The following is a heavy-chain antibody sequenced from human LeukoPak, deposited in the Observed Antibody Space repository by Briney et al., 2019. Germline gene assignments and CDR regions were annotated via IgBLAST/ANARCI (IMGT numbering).Heavy chain of an antibody. J-gene: IGHJ4*02. Sequence: GGSLRLSCAASGFMFRQYGMHWVRQAPGKGLEWVAFIRFDGSDKDYGDSVKGRFTISRDNSKNTVYLETNGLRAEDTAVYYCARELIHLYSNAPFDFWGQGTLVTVSS. CDR2: IRFDGSDK. CDR1: GFMFRQYG. V-gene: IGHV3-30*02. D-gene: IGHD4-11*01. CDR3: ARELIHLYSNAPFDF.